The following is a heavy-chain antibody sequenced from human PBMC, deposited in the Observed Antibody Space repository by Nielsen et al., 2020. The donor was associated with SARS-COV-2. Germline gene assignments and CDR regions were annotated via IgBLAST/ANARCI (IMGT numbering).Heavy chain of an antibody. J-gene: IGHJ4*02. CDR3: AREGYYYGSGSPQMEYYFDY. V-gene: IGHV4-59*01. CDR1: GGPISSYY. CDR2: IYYSGST. D-gene: IGHD3-10*01. Sequence: GSLRLSCTVSGGPISSYYWSWIRQPPGKGLEWIGYIYYSGSTNYNPSLKSRVTISVDTSKNQFSLKLSSVTAADTAVYYCAREGYYYGSGSPQMEYYFDYWGQGTLVTVSS.